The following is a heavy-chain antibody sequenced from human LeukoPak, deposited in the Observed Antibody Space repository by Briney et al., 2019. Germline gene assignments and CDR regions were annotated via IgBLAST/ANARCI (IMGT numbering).Heavy chain of an antibody. CDR2: ISSSSSYI. CDR1: GFTFSSYS. V-gene: IGHV3-21*01. Sequence: PGGSLRLSCAASGFTFSSYSMNWVRQAPGKGLEWVSSISSSSSYIYYADSVEGRFTISRDNAKNSLYLQMNSLRAEDTAVYYCASSGTLRYFDWLLRGYFDYWGQGTLVTVSS. J-gene: IGHJ4*02. CDR3: ASSGTLRYFDWLLRGYFDY. D-gene: IGHD3-9*01.